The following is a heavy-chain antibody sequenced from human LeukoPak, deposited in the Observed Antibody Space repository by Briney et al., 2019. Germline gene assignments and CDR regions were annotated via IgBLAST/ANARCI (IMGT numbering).Heavy chain of an antibody. CDR2: INHSGST. CDR3: ARVQSRLSWFDP. J-gene: IGHJ5*02. Sequence: PSGTLSLTCAVYGGSFSAYYWNWIRQPPGKGLEWIGEINHSGSTKYNPSLKSRVTISVDTSKNQFSLRLTSVTAADTAVYYCARVQSRLSWFDPWGQGTLVTVSS. V-gene: IGHV4-34*01. CDR1: GGSFSAYY.